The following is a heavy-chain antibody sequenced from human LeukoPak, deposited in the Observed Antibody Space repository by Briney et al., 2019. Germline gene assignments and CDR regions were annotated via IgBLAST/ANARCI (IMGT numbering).Heavy chain of an antibody. D-gene: IGHD2-2*02. J-gene: IGHJ4*02. Sequence: SVKVSCKASGYTFTSYAISWVRQAPGQGLEWMGGIIPIFGTANYAQKFQGRVTITADESTSTAYMELSSLRSEDTAVYYCASGYGLDCSSTSCYTIDYWGQGTLVTVSS. CDR1: GYTFTSYA. CDR2: IIPIFGTA. CDR3: ASGYGLDCSSTSCYTIDY. V-gene: IGHV1-69*13.